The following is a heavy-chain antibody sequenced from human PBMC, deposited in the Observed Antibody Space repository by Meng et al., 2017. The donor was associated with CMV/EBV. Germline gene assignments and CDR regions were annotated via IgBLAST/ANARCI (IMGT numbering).Heavy chain of an antibody. CDR1: GGYY. Sequence: GGYYWSWIRQNPGKGLEWIGYIYYSGSTYYNPSLKSRVTISVDTSKNQFSLKLSSVTAADTAVYYCAARRALLWFGELYAGEMDVWGQGTTVTVSS. D-gene: IGHD3-10*01. J-gene: IGHJ6*02. CDR3: AARRALLWFGELYAGEMDV. CDR2: IYYSGST. V-gene: IGHV4-31*02.